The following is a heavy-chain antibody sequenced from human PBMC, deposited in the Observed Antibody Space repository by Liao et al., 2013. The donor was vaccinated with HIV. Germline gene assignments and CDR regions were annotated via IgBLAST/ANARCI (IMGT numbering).Heavy chain of an antibody. CDR3: ARIVGALSGYHYADYFDY. J-gene: IGHJ4*02. V-gene: IGHV4-34*10. Sequence: QVQLQESGPGLVKPSETLSLTCAVYGGSFSDYYWIWIRQPPGKGWSGLGKSIIVETPTTTRPSRVRVTISVDASKNQFSLRLSSVTAADTAVYYCARIVGALSGYHYADYFDYWGQGTLVTVSS. D-gene: IGHD5-12*01. CDR2: SIIVETP. CDR1: GGSFSDYY.